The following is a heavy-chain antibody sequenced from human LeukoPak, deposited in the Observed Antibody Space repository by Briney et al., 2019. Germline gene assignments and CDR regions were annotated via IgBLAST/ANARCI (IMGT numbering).Heavy chain of an antibody. V-gene: IGHV4-4*07. D-gene: IGHD5-18*01. J-gene: IGHJ4*02. CDR1: GGSITSYY. Sequence: SETLSLTCTVSGGSITSYYWSWIRQPAGKGLEWIGRIYYTGSTNYNPSLKSRVTMSVDTSKNQFSLKLSSVTAADTAVYYCVRAGYNYGYFDYWGQGTLVTVSS. CDR3: VRAGYNYGYFDY. CDR2: IYYTGST.